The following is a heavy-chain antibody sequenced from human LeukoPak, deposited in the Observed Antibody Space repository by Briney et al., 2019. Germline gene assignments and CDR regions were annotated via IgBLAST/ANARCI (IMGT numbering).Heavy chain of an antibody. CDR3: AREVRSGSYYKSHYGMDV. V-gene: IGHV3-7*01. CDR1: GFTFSSYW. Sequence: GGSLRLSCAASGFTFSSYWMSWVRHAAGKGLEWVANIKQEGSENYYVDSVKDGFTISRDNAKNSLYLQMNSLRAEDTAVYYCAREVRSGSYYKSHYGMDVWAQGNRVSVPS. D-gene: IGHD3-10*01. CDR2: IKQEGSEN. J-gene: IGHJ6*01.